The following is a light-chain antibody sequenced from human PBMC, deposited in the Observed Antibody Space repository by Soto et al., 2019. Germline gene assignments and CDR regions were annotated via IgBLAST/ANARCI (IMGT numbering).Light chain of an antibody. CDR2: DVS. J-gene: IGLJ2*01. CDR1: SSDVGGYNY. CDR3: SSYTSSGFSVV. Sequence: QSALTQPASVSGSPGQSITISCTGTSSDVGGYNYVSWYQQHPGKAPKLMIYDVSNWPSGVSNRFSGSKSGNTASLTISGLQAGDEADYYCSSYTSSGFSVVFGGGTKLTVL. V-gene: IGLV2-14*01.